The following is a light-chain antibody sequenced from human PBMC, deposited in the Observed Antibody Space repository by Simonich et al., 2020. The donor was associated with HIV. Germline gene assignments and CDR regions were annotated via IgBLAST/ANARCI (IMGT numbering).Light chain of an antibody. V-gene: IGKV1-13*02. CDR3: QQFNSYPVT. J-gene: IGKJ3*01. CDR2: DAS. CDR1: QGISSA. Sequence: AIQLTQSPSSLSASVGDRVTITCRASQGISSALAWYQQKPGKAPKLLIYDASSLESGVPSRFSGSGSGTDFTLTISSRQPEDFATDYCQQFNSYPVTFGPGTKVDIK.